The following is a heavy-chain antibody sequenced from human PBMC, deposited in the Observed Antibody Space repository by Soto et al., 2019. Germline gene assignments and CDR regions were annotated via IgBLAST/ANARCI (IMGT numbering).Heavy chain of an antibody. CDR1: GYTFTSYG. V-gene: IGHV1-18*01. J-gene: IGHJ4*02. CDR3: ARDLAVGRVAY. CDR2: ISAYNGNT. Sequence: QVQLVQSGAEVKKPGASVKVSCKASGYTFTSYGISWVRQAPGQGLEWMGWISAYNGNTKYAQKLQGRVTMTTDTSPRTAKWEGRSLKSDDTAVYYFARDLAVGRVAYWGQGPWSPSPQ.